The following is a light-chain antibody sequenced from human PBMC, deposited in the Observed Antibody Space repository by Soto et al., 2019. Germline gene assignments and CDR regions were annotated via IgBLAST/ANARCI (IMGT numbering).Light chain of an antibody. CDR3: QQLHIYTIT. J-gene: IGKJ5*01. Sequence: DIQLTQSPSFLSASVGDRVTISFRASQAMQTYIDWYRPRXGAAPKXXVYGASTLYTGVPSEFSCSESGAVCTLTISSLQPEDFETDCCQQLHIYTITFGQGTRLEIK. CDR1: QAMQTY. V-gene: IGKV1-9*01. CDR2: GAS.